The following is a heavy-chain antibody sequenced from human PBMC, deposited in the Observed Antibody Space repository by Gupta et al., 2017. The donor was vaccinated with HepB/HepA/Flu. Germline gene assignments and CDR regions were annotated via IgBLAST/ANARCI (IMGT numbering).Heavy chain of an antibody. J-gene: IGHJ4*02. CDR3: AKEVAGSYSRRALVY. CDR2: INGSGYST. Sequence: EVPLLDSGGGVVQPGGSLRLSCAASGFIFSNYGIILVRQAPGKELEGVSAINGSGYSTLYADAGKGRFTISRDNPKNTLDVQMKGLRAGGTAVYYFAKEVAGSYSRRALVYGGQGTIVTVFS. D-gene: IGHD1-26*01. V-gene: IGHV3-23*01. CDR1: GFIFSNYG.